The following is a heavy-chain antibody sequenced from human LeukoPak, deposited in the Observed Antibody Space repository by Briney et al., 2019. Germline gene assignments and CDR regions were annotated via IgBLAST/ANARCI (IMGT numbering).Heavy chain of an antibody. CDR3: ARRLGGSSEGYEF. Sequence: ASVKVSCKASGYTFTDLTEYYIHWVRQAPGHGLGWMGWINPNNGGTKYAQKFQGRVTMTRDMSMNTAYMELSSLTSDDTAVYYCARRLGGSSEGYEFWGQGPLVTVSS. J-gene: IGHJ4*02. V-gene: IGHV1-2*02. D-gene: IGHD1-26*01. CDR1: GYTFTDLTEYY. CDR2: INPNNGGT.